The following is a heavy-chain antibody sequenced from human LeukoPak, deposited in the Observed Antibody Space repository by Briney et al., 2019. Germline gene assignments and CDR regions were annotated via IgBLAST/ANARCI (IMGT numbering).Heavy chain of an antibody. V-gene: IGHV4-59*08. CDR2: IYYSGST. CDR3: ARRVWFGGDDAFGI. J-gene: IGHJ3*02. CDR1: GGSISSYY. D-gene: IGHD3-10*01. Sequence: PSETLSLTCTVSGGSISSYYWSWIRQPPGKGLEWIGYIYYSGSTNYNPSLKSRVTISVDTSKNQFSLKLSSVTAADTAVYYCARRVWFGGDDAFGIWGQGTMVTVSS.